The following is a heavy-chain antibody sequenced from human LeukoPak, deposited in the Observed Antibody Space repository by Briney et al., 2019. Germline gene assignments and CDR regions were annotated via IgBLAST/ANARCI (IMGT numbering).Heavy chain of an antibody. CDR2: IYFSGST. V-gene: IGHV4-59*01. D-gene: IGHD3-9*01. Sequence: SETLSLTCTVSGGSISTSYWNWIRQPPGKGLEWIGYIYFSGSTNYNPSLKSRVTISVDTSKNQFSLKLSSVAAADTAVYYCARLRYFDWTDLYYFDYWGQGTLVTVSS. J-gene: IGHJ4*02. CDR1: GGSISTSY. CDR3: ARLRYFDWTDLYYFDY.